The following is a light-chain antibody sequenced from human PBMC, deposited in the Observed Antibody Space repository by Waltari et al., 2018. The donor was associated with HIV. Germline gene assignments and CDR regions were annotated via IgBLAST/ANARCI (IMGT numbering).Light chain of an antibody. V-gene: IGKV3-20*01. CDR3: QQYLGSPRT. Sequence: EIVLTQSPGTLSLSPGERVTLSCRASERIDTTFLAWYQQKRGQAPRLLIFGASRRATGIPDRFSGSGSGTDFTLTIDRLDPEDFAVYYCQQYLGSPRTFGQRTKVEIK. CDR1: ERIDTTF. J-gene: IGKJ1*01. CDR2: GAS.